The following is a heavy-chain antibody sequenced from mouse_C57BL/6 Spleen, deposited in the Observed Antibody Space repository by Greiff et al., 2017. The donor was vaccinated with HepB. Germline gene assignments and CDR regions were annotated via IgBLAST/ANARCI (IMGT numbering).Heavy chain of an antibody. CDR1: GYTFTSYW. J-gene: IGHJ4*01. D-gene: IGHD1-1*01. V-gene: IGHV1-69*01. CDR2: IDPSDSYT. Sequence: QVQLQQPGAELVMPGASVKLSCKASGYTFTSYWMHWVKQRPGQGLEWIGEIDPSDSYTNYNQKFKGKSTLTVDKSSSTAYMQLSSLTSEDSAVYYCARSGYYYGSIPYYAMDYWGQGTSVTVSS. CDR3: ARSGYYYGSIPYYAMDY.